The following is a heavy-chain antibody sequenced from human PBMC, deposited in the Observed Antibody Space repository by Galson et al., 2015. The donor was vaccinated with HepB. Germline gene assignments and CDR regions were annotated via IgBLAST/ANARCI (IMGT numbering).Heavy chain of an antibody. CDR1: GFTFSSYA. CDR2: ISGSGGST. J-gene: IGHJ5*02. D-gene: IGHD3-10*01. V-gene: IGHV3-23*01. Sequence: SLRLSCAASGFTFSSYAMSWVRQAPGKGLEWVSAISGSGGSTYYADSVKGRFTISRDNSKNTLYLQMNSLRAEDTAVYYCAKDLWFGELYDWFDPWGQGTLVTVSS. CDR3: AKDLWFGELYDWFDP.